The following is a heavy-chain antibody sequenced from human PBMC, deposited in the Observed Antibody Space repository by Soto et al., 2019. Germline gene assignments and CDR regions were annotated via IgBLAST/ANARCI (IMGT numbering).Heavy chain of an antibody. V-gene: IGHV3-23*01. Sequence: PGGSLRLSCAASGFTFSSYAMSWVRQAPGKGLEWVSAISGSGGSTYYADSVKGRFTISRDNSKNTLYLQMNSLRAEDTAVYYCAKEARVWVGGTMVRGKDQPALFDYWGQGTLVTVSS. CDR3: AKEARVWVGGTMVRGKDQPALFDY. CDR2: ISGSGGST. D-gene: IGHD3-10*01. CDR1: GFTFSSYA. J-gene: IGHJ4*02.